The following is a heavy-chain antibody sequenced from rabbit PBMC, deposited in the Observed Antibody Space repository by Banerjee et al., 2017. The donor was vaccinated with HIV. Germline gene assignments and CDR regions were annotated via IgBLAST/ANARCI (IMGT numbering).Heavy chain of an antibody. Sequence: QEQLVESGGGLVQPEGSLTLTCKASGFDLSSYYYMCWVRQAPGKGLEWIACIYTGSGSTYYASWAKGRFTISKTSSTTVTLQMTSLTAADTATYFCARGDADGYAQFNLWGQGTLVTVS. D-gene: IGHD6-1*01. CDR3: ARGDADGYAQFNL. V-gene: IGHV1S45*01. J-gene: IGHJ4*01. CDR2: IYTGSGST. CDR1: GFDLSSYYY.